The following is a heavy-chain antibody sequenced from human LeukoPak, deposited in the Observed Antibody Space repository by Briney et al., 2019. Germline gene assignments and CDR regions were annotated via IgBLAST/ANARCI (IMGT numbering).Heavy chain of an antibody. D-gene: IGHD2-15*01. J-gene: IGHJ5*02. Sequence: SETLSLTCTVSGGSITSSGFYWGWIRQPPGKGLEWIGNIYYGGSAYYNPSLKSRVTISVDTSKNQLSLKLSSVTAADTAVYYCARQPNIVVVDNWFDPWGQGTLVAVSS. V-gene: IGHV4-39*07. CDR2: IYYGGSA. CDR1: GGSITSSGFY. CDR3: ARQPNIVVVDNWFDP.